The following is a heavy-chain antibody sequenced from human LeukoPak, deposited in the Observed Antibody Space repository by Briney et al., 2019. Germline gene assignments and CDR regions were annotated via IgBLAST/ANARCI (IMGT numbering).Heavy chain of an antibody. V-gene: IGHV3-11*01. CDR2: ISSSGSTI. Sequence: PGGALRLSCAASGFTFSGYYMSWIRQAPGKGLEWVSYISSSGSTIYYAGSVKGRFTISRDNAKNSLYLQMNSLRAEDTAVYYCAQAEALADAFDIWGQGKMVTVSS. CDR1: GFTFSGYY. D-gene: IGHD1-14*01. CDR3: AQAEALADAFDI. J-gene: IGHJ3*02.